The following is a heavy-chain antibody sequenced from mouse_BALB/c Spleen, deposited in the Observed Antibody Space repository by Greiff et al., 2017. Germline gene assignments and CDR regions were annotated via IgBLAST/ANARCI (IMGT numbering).Heavy chain of an antibody. D-gene: IGHD1-1*01. CDR1: GYTFTSYW. V-gene: IGHV1S81*02. Sequence: QVQLQQPGAELVKPGASVKLSCKASGYTFTSYWMNWVKQRPGQGLEWIGEINPRNGRTNYNEKFKSKATLTVDKSSSTAYMQLSSLTSEDSAVYYCARRAYYVISYYFDYWGQGTTLTGSS. J-gene: IGHJ2*01. CDR2: INPRNGRT. CDR3: ARRAYYVISYYFDY.